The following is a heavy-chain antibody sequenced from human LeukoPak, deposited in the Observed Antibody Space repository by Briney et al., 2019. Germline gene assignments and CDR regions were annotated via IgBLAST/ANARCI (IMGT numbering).Heavy chain of an antibody. Sequence: SGTLSLTCAVTGGSISSSNSWSWVRQPPGKGLEWIGEIYHSGSTNYNPSLKSRVTISVDKSKNQFSLKLSSVTAADTAVYYCARGVEIVVVVAATHDYFDYWGQGTLVTVSS. CDR2: IYHSGST. V-gene: IGHV4-4*02. J-gene: IGHJ4*02. CDR3: ARGVEIVVVVAATHDYFDY. D-gene: IGHD2-15*01. CDR1: GGSISSSNS.